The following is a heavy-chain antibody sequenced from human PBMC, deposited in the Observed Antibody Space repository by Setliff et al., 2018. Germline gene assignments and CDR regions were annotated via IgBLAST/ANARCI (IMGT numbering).Heavy chain of an antibody. CDR3: ARERGAGSSRWYSHDGFDI. CDR2: IYSDGSMT. J-gene: IGHJ3*02. V-gene: IGHV3-74*01. Sequence: GGSLRLSCAASGITFSGYWMNWVRQAPGKGLVWVSRIYSDGSMTDYADSVKGRFTISRDNARNILYLQMNSLKIEDTAVYFCARERGAGSSRWYSHDGFDIWGQGTMVTVSS. D-gene: IGHD6-13*01. CDR1: GITFSGYW.